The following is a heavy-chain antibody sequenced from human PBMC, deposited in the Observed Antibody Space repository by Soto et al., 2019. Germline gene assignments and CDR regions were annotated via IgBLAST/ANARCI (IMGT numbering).Heavy chain of an antibody. D-gene: IGHD6-13*01. CDR1: GFTFSSYA. CDR2: ISGSGGST. V-gene: IGHV3-23*04. Sequence: EVQLVESGGGLVQPGGSLRLSCAASGFTFSSYAMSWVRQAPGEGLEWVSAISGSGGSTYYADSVKGRFTISRDNSKNTLFLQMNSLIAEDTAVYYCAKGLGGSSWYGYGYWGQGTLVTVSS. CDR3: AKGLGGSSWYGYGY. J-gene: IGHJ4*02.